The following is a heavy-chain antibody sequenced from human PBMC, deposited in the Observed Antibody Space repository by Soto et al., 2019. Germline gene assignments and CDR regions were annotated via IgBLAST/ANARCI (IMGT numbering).Heavy chain of an antibody. CDR3: ATGYNYGYHSTWFDS. Sequence: SETLSLTCTVSGGSISSYYWSWIRQPPGKGLEWIGYIYYSGSTNYNPSLKSRVTISVDTSKNQFSLKLSSVTAADTAVYYCATGYNYGYHSTWFDSWGLGTLVTVSS. CDR2: IYYSGST. D-gene: IGHD5-18*01. CDR1: GGSISSYY. V-gene: IGHV4-59*01. J-gene: IGHJ5*01.